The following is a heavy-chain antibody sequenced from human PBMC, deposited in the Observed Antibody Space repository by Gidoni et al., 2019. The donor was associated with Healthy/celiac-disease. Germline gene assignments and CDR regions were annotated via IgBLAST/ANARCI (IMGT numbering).Heavy chain of an antibody. Sequence: QVQVQQWGAGLLKPSETLSPPCAVYGGSFTGYYWSWIRQPPGKGLEWIGEINHSGSTNYNPSLKRRVTISVDTSKNQLSLKLSSVTAADTAVYYCARVRQRFSPQHWFDPWGQGTLVIVSS. CDR2: INHSGST. V-gene: IGHV4-34*01. J-gene: IGHJ5*02. D-gene: IGHD3-3*01. CDR3: ARVRQRFSPQHWFDP. CDR1: GGSFTGYY.